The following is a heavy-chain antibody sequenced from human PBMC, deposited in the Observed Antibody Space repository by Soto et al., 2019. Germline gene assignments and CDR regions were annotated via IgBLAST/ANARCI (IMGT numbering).Heavy chain of an antibody. CDR3: ARQEDYYYGAGSSSRYFDY. CDR1: GYTFTSYY. Sequence: QVQLVQSGAEVKKPGASVKVSCKASGYTFTSYYMHWVRQAPGQGLEWMGIINPSGGSTSYAQKFQGRVTMTRDTSTSTVYMELSRLRSEDTAVYYCARQEDYYYGAGSSSRYFDYWGQGTLVTVSS. V-gene: IGHV1-46*03. J-gene: IGHJ4*02. CDR2: INPSGGST. D-gene: IGHD3-10*01.